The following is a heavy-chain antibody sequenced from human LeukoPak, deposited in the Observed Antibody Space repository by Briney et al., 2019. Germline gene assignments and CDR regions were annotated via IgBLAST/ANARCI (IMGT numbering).Heavy chain of an antibody. Sequence: GASVKVSCKASRGTFSSYAISWVRQAPGQGLEWMGGIIPIFGTANYAQRLQGRVTITTQESTSTAYMELSRLRSEHTAVHYCARRYCSGGSCPVGYWGQGTLVTGTS. D-gene: IGHD2-15*01. CDR2: IIPIFGTA. V-gene: IGHV1-69*05. J-gene: IGHJ4*02. CDR1: RGTFSSYA. CDR3: ARRYCSGGSCPVGY.